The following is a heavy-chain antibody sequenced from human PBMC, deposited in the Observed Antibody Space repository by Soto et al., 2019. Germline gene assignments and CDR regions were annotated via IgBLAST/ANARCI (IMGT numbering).Heavy chain of an antibody. J-gene: IGHJ6*02. CDR1: GYTFTSYD. Sequence: QVQLVQSGAEVKKPGASVKVSCKASGYTFTSYDINWVRQATGQGLEWMGWMNPNSGNTGYAQKFQGRVTMTRNTSISTAYMELSSLRSEDMAVYYCARVSSLGVLIRYYYGMDVWGQGTTVTVSS. D-gene: IGHD2-8*01. V-gene: IGHV1-8*01. CDR3: ARVSSLGVLIRYYYGMDV. CDR2: MNPNSGNT.